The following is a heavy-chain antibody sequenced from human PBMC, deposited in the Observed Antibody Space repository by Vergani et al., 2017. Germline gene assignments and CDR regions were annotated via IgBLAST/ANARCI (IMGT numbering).Heavy chain of an antibody. Sequence: QVQLVESGGGVVQPGRSLRLSCAASGFTFSSYGMPWVRQAPGKGLEWVAVIWYDGSNKYYADSVKGRFTISRDNSKNTLYLQMNSLRAEDTAVYYCARSYSGYDLYYFDYWGQGTLVTVSS. J-gene: IGHJ4*02. CDR1: GFTFSSYG. V-gene: IGHV3-33*01. CDR3: ARSYSGYDLYYFDY. D-gene: IGHD5-12*01. CDR2: IWYDGSNK.